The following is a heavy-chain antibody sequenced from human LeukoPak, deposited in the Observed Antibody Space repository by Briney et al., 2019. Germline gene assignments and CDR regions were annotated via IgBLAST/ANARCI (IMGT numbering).Heavy chain of an antibody. D-gene: IGHD6-13*01. V-gene: IGHV3-21*01. Sequence: GGSLRLSCAASGFTFSSYSMNWVRQAPGKGLEWVSSISSSSSYIYYADSVKGRFTISRDNAKNSLYLQMNSPRAEDTAVYYCASHGLAAAVTGPYFQHWGQGTLVTVSS. CDR2: ISSSSSYI. CDR1: GFTFSSYS. CDR3: ASHGLAAAVTGPYFQH. J-gene: IGHJ1*01.